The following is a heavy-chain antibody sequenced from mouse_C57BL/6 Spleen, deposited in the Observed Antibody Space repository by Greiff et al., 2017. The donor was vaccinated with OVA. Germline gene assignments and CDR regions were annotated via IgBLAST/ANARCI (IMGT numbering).Heavy chain of an antibody. CDR1: GFTFSDYG. J-gene: IGHJ2*01. D-gene: IGHD4-1*01. Sequence: EVKLEESGGGLVKPGGSLKLSCAASGFTFSDYGMHWVRQAPEKGLEWVAYISSGSSTIYYADTVKGRFTISRDNAKNTLFLQMTSLRSEDTAMYYCAKANWAYYFDYWGQGTTLTVSS. CDR2: ISSGSSTI. CDR3: AKANWAYYFDY. V-gene: IGHV5-17*01.